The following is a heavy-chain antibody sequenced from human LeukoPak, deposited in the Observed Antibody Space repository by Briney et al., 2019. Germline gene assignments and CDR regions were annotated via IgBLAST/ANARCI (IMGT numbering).Heavy chain of an antibody. Sequence: TGGSLRLSCAASGFTFSSYAMSWVRQAPGKGLEWVSAISGSGGSTYYADSVKGRFTISRDNSKNTLYLQMNSLRAEDTAVYYCAKARSAVRGVIGYFDYWGQGTLVTVPS. CDR1: GFTFSSYA. J-gene: IGHJ4*02. D-gene: IGHD3-10*01. V-gene: IGHV3-23*01. CDR2: ISGSGGST. CDR3: AKARSAVRGVIGYFDY.